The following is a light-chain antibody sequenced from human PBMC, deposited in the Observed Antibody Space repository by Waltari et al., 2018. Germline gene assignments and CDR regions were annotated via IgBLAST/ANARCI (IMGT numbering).Light chain of an antibody. CDR2: ENT. CDR3: GTWDSSLSGAV. Sequence: QSVLTQPPSVSAAPGQRVTISCSGGSSNIGNNYVSWYRQFPGTAPKLLIYENTERPSGIPGRFSGSTSGTSATLDLTGLQAGDEADHYCGTWDSSLSGAVFGGGTHLTVL. CDR1: SSNIGNNY. V-gene: IGLV1-51*01. J-gene: IGLJ7*01.